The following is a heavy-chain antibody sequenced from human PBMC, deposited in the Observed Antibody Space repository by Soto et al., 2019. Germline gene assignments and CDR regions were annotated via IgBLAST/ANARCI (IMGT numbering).Heavy chain of an antibody. J-gene: IGHJ4*02. CDR2: ISYDGTEK. Sequence: QEQLVESGGGVVQPGRSLRLSCAASGFTFSSYGMHWVRQAPGKGLEWVAVISYDGTEKYHADSVKGRFTISRDNSKNTLYLQVNSLRAEDTAVYYCARKPETGTTVPFDYWGQGTLVTVSS. CDR3: ARKPETGTTVPFDY. V-gene: IGHV3-30*03. D-gene: IGHD1-1*01. CDR1: GFTFSSYG.